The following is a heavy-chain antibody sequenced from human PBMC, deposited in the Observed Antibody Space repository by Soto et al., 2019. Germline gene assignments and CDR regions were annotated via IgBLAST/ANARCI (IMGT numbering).Heavy chain of an antibody. CDR3: ARGEGLRFLEWMSYYYYMDV. J-gene: IGHJ6*03. Sequence: SETLSLTCAVYGGSFSGYYWSWIRQPPGKGLEWIGEINHSGSTNYNPSLKSRVTISVDTSKNQFSLKLSSVTAADTAVYYCARGEGLRFLEWMSYYYYMDVWGKGTTVTVSS. V-gene: IGHV4-34*01. CDR1: GGSFSGYY. D-gene: IGHD3-3*01. CDR2: INHSGST.